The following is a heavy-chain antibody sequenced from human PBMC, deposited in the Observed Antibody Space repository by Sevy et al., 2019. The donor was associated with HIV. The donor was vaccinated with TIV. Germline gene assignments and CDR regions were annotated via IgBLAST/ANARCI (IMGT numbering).Heavy chain of an antibody. Sequence: GSLRLSCAVSGYSISSGYYWGWIRQPPGKGLEWIGSIYHSGSTYYNPSLKSRVTISVDTSKNQFSLKLSSVTAADTAVYYCARVSKAIYYDFWSGYYTGFDYWGQGTLVTVSS. D-gene: IGHD3-3*01. CDR1: GYSISSGYY. CDR3: ARVSKAIYYDFWSGYYTGFDY. J-gene: IGHJ4*02. CDR2: IYHSGST. V-gene: IGHV4-38-2*01.